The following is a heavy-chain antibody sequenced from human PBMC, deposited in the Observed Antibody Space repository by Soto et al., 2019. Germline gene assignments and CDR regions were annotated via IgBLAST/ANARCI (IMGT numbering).Heavy chain of an antibody. CDR2: IIPIFGTA. CDR3: ATPRLTTFDY. CDR1: GGTFSICA. Sequence: SVKVSCKASGGTFSICAISWVRQAPGQGLEWMGGIIPIFGTANYAQKFQGRVTITADESTSTAYMELSSLRSEDTAVYYCATPRLTTFDYWGQGTLVTVSS. V-gene: IGHV1-69*13. J-gene: IGHJ4*02. D-gene: IGHD4-4*01.